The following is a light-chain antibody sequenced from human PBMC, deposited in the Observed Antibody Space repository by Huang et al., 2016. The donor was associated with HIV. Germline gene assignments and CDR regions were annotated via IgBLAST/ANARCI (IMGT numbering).Light chain of an antibody. Sequence: EIVLTQSPATLSLSPGERPTLSCKASRSVSSSLAWYQQKPGQAPRLLIYDTSNRATGIPARFSGSESGTDFTLTISSLEPEDFAVYYCQQRSNWPLFTFGPGTKVDIK. J-gene: IGKJ3*01. V-gene: IGKV3-11*01. CDR2: DTS. CDR3: QQRSNWPLFT. CDR1: RSVSSS.